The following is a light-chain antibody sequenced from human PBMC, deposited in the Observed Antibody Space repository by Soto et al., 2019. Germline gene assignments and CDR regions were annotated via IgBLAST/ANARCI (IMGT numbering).Light chain of an antibody. J-gene: IGLJ1*01. CDR1: SSDVGGYNY. Sequence: QSVLTQPASVSGSPGQSITISCTGTSSDVGGYNYVSWYQQHPGKAPKLMIYDVSNRPSGVSNRFSGSKSGNTASPTISGLQAEDEADCYCSSYTSSSSVFGTGTKVTV. V-gene: IGLV2-14*01. CDR2: DVS. CDR3: SSYTSSSSV.